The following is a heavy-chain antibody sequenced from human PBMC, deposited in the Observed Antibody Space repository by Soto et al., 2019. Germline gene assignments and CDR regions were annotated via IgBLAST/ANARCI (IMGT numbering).Heavy chain of an antibody. J-gene: IGHJ2*01. V-gene: IGHV5-51*01. Sequence: GASLKISCKGSGYSFTSYWIGWVRQMPGKGLEWMGIIYPGDSDTRYSPSFQGQVTISADKSISTAYLQWSSLRAEDTAIYYCAKSAYISGWYFDLWGRGTLVTVSS. D-gene: IGHD6-19*01. CDR3: AKSAYISGWYFDL. CDR2: IYPGDSDT. CDR1: GYSFTSYW.